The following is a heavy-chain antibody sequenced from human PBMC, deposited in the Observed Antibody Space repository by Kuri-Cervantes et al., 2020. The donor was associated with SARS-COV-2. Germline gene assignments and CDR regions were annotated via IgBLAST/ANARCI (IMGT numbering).Heavy chain of an antibody. CDR2: ISSSSSYI. CDR3: ARDLLRQFDWLTSDAFDI. D-gene: IGHD3-9*01. V-gene: IGHV3-21*01. J-gene: IGHJ3*02. CDR1: GFTFSGYT. Sequence: GGSLRLSCAGTGFTFSGYTMNWVRQAPGKALQWVSSISSSSSYIYYADSVKGRFTISRDNAKNSLYLQMNSLRAEDTAVYYCARDLLRQFDWLTSDAFDIWGQGTMVTVSS.